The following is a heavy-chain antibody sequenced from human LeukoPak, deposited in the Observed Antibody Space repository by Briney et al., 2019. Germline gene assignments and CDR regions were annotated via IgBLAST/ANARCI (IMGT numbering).Heavy chain of an antibody. CDR1: NGSFSGYY. J-gene: IGHJ4*02. D-gene: IGHD4-23*01. V-gene: IGHV4-34*01. CDR2: INHYGNT. Sequence: PSETLSLTCHVYNGSFSGYYWSWIRQPPGKGLEWIGEINHYGNTNYNSSLKSRITISIDTSKRQFSLKLSPVIAADTAVYYCARVGVDYSGNIIKYYFDYWGQGTLVTVSS. CDR3: ARVGVDYSGNIIKYYFDY.